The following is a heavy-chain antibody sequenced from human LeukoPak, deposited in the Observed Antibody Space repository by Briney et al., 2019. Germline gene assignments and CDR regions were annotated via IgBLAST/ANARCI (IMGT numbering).Heavy chain of an antibody. Sequence: SETQSLTCTVSGGSISSGDYYWSWIRQPPGKGLEWIGYIYYSGSTYYNPSLKSRVTISVDTSKNQFSLKLSSVTAADTAVYYCAIPGIAVAGSFDYWGQGTLVTVSS. CDR2: IYYSGST. D-gene: IGHD6-19*01. CDR3: AIPGIAVAGSFDY. CDR1: GGSISSGDYY. J-gene: IGHJ4*02. V-gene: IGHV4-30-4*08.